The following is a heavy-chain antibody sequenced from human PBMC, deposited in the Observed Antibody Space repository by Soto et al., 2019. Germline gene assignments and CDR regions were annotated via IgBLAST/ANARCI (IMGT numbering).Heavy chain of an antibody. CDR3: ARGLYHKYGHDY. V-gene: IGHV3-74*01. D-gene: IGHD2-2*01. CDR2: VNGDGRTT. Sequence: GGSLRLSCAASGFTFNDYWMHWVRQAPGKGLVWVARVNGDGRTTNYADSVKGRFSISRDNAQSTLYLQVNSLGAEDTAVYYCARGLYHKYGHDYWGQGTLVTVSS. J-gene: IGHJ4*02. CDR1: GFTFNDYW.